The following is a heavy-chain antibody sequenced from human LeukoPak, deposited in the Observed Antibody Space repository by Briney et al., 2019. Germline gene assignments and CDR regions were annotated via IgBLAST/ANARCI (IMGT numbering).Heavy chain of an antibody. J-gene: IGHJ3*02. D-gene: IGHD1-14*01. CDR2: IFDNENT. V-gene: IGHV4-30-4*07. CDR3: ARVTLTTTARAFDI. Sequence: PSETLSLTCTVSRGSITSGGKSWSWIRQPPGKGLEWLGNIFDNENTVYNPSLRSRLTISLDTSKSQFSLKLTSVTAADTAIYYCARVTLTTTARAFDIWGQGTMVTVS. CDR1: RGSITSGGKS.